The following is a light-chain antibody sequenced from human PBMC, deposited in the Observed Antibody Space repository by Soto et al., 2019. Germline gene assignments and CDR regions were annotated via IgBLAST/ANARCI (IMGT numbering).Light chain of an antibody. J-gene: IGLJ3*02. Sequence: QSVLTQPASVSGSPGQSITISCTGTSTDVGGYNYVSSYQQHPGKGPKLMIYVVSNRPSGVSNRFSGSKSGNTASLTISGLQPEDEADYYCSSYTINSNCERVFGGGTKVTVL. CDR2: VVS. V-gene: IGLV2-14*01. CDR1: STDVGGYNY. CDR3: SSYTINSNCERV.